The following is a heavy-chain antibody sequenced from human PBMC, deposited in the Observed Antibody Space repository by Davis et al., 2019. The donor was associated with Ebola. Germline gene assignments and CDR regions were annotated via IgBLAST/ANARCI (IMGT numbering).Heavy chain of an antibody. J-gene: IGHJ4*02. CDR2: IYPGDSDT. V-gene: IGHV5-51*01. D-gene: IGHD3-10*01. CDR1: GYSFTNYW. CDR3: ARGSGSGTYLPSVSFDY. Sequence: GESLKISCKGSGYSFTNYWIGWVRQMPGKGLEWMGLIYPGDSDTRYSPSFQGQVTISADKSIGTAFLRWTHLKASDTAMYYCARGSGSGTYLPSVSFDYWGQGTLITVSS.